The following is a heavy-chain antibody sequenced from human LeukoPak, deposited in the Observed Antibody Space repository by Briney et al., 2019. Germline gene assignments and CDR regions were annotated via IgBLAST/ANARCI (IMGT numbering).Heavy chain of an antibody. D-gene: IGHD3-9*01. J-gene: IGHJ4*02. V-gene: IGHV4-59*01. CDR3: FKQNTAYEILTGSWQEYYFDY. Sequence: SETLSLTCTVSGGSISSYDMSWIRQPPGKGLEWIGYIYYSGSTNYNPSPKSRVTISVDTSKIRFSLKLSSVTAADTVVFFCFKQNTAYEILTGSWQEYYFDYWGQGTLVTVSS. CDR1: GGSISSYD. CDR2: IYYSGST.